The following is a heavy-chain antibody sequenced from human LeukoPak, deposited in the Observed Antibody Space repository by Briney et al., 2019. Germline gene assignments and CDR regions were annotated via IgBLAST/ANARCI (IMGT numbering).Heavy chain of an antibody. CDR3: TRAGPYNPLDY. Sequence: GGSLRLSCAASGFTFSDHYMDWVRQPPGKGLEWVGRTRNKANRYTTEYAASVKGRFTISRDDSTNSLYLQMNSLKTEDTAVYYCTRAGPYNPLDYWGQGAPVTVSS. V-gene: IGHV3-72*01. CDR1: GFTFSDHY. CDR2: TRNKANRYTT. J-gene: IGHJ4*02. D-gene: IGHD5-24*01.